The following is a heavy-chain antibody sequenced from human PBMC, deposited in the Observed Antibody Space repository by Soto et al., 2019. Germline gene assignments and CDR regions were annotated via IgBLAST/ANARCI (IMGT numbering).Heavy chain of an antibody. J-gene: IGHJ6*03. D-gene: IGHD2-15*01. CDR3: ARVARCRNHYYYYYMDV. Sequence: QLQLQESGPGLVKPSETLSLTCTVSGGSISSSRYYWGWIRQPPGKGLQWIGSIYYSGSTYYNPSLKSRVTISVDTSKNQFSLKLNSVTAADTAVYYCARVARCRNHYYYYYMDVWGKGTTVTVSS. V-gene: IGHV4-39*01. CDR2: IYYSGST. CDR1: GGSISSSRYY.